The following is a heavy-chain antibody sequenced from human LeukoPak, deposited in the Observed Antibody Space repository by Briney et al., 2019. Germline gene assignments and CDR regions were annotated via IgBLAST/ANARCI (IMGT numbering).Heavy chain of an antibody. Sequence: SETLSLTCTVSGGSISSSSYYWGWIRQPPGKGLEWIGSIYYSGSTYYNPSLKSRVTISVDTSKNQFSLKLSSMTAADTAVYYCARSLPYGSTIYYYYYMDVWGKGTTVTVSS. CDR3: ARSLPYGSTIYYYYYMDV. V-gene: IGHV4-39*07. CDR2: IYYSGST. J-gene: IGHJ6*03. D-gene: IGHD3-10*01. CDR1: GGSISSSSYY.